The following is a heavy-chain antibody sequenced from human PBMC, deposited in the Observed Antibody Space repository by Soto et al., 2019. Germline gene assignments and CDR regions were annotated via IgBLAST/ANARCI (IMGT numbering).Heavy chain of an antibody. CDR2: IIPIFGTA. CDR1: GGTFSSYA. D-gene: IGHD3-10*01. Sequence: SVKVYCKASGGTFSSYAISWVRQAPGQGLEWMGGIIPIFGTANYAQKFQGRVTITADESTSTAYMELSSLRSEDTAVYYCARWRFGEYNWFDPWGQGTLVTVSS. CDR3: ARWRFGEYNWFDP. V-gene: IGHV1-69*13. J-gene: IGHJ5*02.